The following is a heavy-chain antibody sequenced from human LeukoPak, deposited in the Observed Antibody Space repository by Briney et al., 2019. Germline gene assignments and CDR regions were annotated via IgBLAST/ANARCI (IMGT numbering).Heavy chain of an antibody. CDR1: GFTFSSYC. J-gene: IGHJ4*02. D-gene: IGHD2-15*01. Sequence: GGSLRLSCAASGFTFSSYCMHWVRQAPGQGLEWVALIWYDGNNKYYADSVKGRFTISRDNSKNTLYLQLNSLRAEGTAVYYCARQHCSGGDCYFFDWGQGTLVTVSS. V-gene: IGHV3-33*01. CDR2: IWYDGNNK. CDR3: ARQHCSGGDCYFFD.